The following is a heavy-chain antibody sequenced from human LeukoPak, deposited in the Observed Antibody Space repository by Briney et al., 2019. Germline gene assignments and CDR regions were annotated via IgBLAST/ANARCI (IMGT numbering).Heavy chain of an antibody. J-gene: IGHJ4*02. CDR2: ISGSGAST. CDR1: GFTFSSYT. CDR3: AKDRAGGYCSGGSCYIFDY. V-gene: IGHV3-23*01. Sequence: GGSLRLSCAASGFTFSSYTMSWVRQAPGEGQERVSAISGSGASTYYADSVKGRFTISRDNSKNTLYLQVNSLRAEDTAMYYCAKDRAGGYCSGGSCYIFDYWGQGTLVTVSP. D-gene: IGHD2-15*01.